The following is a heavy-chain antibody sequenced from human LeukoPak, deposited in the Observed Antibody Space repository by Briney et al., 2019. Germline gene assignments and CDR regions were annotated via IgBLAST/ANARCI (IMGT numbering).Heavy chain of an antibody. V-gene: IGHV4-61*02. CDR1: GGSISSGSYY. CDR3: ARDHMVRGVTTTRPWGYYYYYMDV. Sequence: SETLSLTCTVSGGSISSGSYYWSWIRQPAGKGLEWIGRIYTSGSTNYNPSLKSRVTISVDTSKNQFSLKLSSVTAADTAVYYCARDHMVRGVTTTRPWGYYYYYMDVWGKGTTVTVSS. CDR2: IYTSGST. D-gene: IGHD3-10*01. J-gene: IGHJ6*03.